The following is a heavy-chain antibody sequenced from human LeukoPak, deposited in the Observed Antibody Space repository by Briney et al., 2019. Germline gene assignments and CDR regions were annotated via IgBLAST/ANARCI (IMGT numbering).Heavy chain of an antibody. D-gene: IGHD4-17*01. CDR1: GFTFSSYA. CDR3: AKDRLRSRRLDY. V-gene: IGHV3-23*01. J-gene: IGHJ4*02. Sequence: RGSLRLSCAASGFTFSSYAMSWVRQAPGKGLEWVSAISGSGGSTYYADSVKGRFTISRDNSKNTLYLQMNSLRAEDTAVYYCAKDRLRSRRLDYWGQGTLVTVSS. CDR2: ISGSGGST.